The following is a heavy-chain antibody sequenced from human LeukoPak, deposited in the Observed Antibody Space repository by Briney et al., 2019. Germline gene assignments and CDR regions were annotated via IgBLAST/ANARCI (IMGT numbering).Heavy chain of an antibody. CDR1: GGSISSSTYY. CDR2: IYYSGST. V-gene: IGHV4-61*01. J-gene: IGHJ5*02. CDR3: ARDRYLLDDSSGYYLNWFDP. Sequence: SETLSLTCTVSGGSISSSTYYWGWIRQPPGKGLEWIGYIYYSGSTNYNPSLKSRVTISVDTSKNQFSLKLSSVTAADTAVYYCARDRYLLDDSSGYYLNWFDPWGQGTLVTVSS. D-gene: IGHD3-22*01.